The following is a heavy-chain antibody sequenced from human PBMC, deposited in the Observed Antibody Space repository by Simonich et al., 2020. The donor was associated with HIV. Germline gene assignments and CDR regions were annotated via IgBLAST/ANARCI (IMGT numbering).Heavy chain of an antibody. CDR3: ARRHPTTVTTPYFDY. D-gene: IGHD4-17*01. Sequence: QVQLQQWGAGLLKPSETLSLTCAVYGGSSSGYYWRWIRPPPGKGLEWIGENNHSESTKYNPSLKSRVTISVDTSKNQFSLKLSSVTAADTAVYYCARRHPTTVTTPYFDYWGQGTLVTVSS. CDR2: NNHSEST. J-gene: IGHJ4*02. CDR1: GGSSSGYY. V-gene: IGHV4-34*01.